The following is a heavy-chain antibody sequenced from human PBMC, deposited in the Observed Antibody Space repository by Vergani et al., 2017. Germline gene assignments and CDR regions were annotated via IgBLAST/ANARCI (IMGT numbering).Heavy chain of an antibody. CDR2: IYYSGST. CDR1: GGSISSYY. V-gene: IGHV4-59*01. Sequence: QVQLQESGPGLVKPSETLSLTCTVSGGSISSYYWSWIRQPPGKGREWIGYIYYSGSTNYNPSLKSRVTISVDTSKNQFSLKLSAMTAADTAVYYCARVHFYGAGSSGPLIYGMDVWGQGTTVTVSS. D-gene: IGHD3-10*01. CDR3: ARVHFYGAGSSGPLIYGMDV. J-gene: IGHJ6*02.